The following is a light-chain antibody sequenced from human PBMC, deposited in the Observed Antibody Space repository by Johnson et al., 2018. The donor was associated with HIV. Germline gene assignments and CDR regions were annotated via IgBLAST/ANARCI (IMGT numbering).Light chain of an antibody. V-gene: IGLV1-51*02. CDR3: ATWDTSLSAGGF. CDR2: KNN. J-gene: IGLJ1*01. Sequence: QSILTQPPSVSAAPGQKVTISCSGDSSNIGKNYVSWYQLLPGSPPKLLIFKNNERPSGIPDRFSGPKSGTSATLDITGLQTGDEADYYCATWDTSLSAGGFFGTGTKVTVL. CDR1: SSNIGKNY.